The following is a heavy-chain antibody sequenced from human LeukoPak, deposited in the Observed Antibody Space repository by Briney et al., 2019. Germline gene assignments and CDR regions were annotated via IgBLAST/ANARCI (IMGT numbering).Heavy chain of an antibody. CDR1: GGSFSGYY. Sequence: SETLSLTCAVYGGSFSGYYWSWIRQPPGKGLEWIGEINHSGSTNYNPSLESRVTISVDTSKNQFSLKLSSVTAADTAVYYCATWDIVATSFTDYWGQGTLVTVSS. D-gene: IGHD5-12*01. J-gene: IGHJ4*02. V-gene: IGHV4-34*01. CDR3: ATWDIVATSFTDY. CDR2: INHSGST.